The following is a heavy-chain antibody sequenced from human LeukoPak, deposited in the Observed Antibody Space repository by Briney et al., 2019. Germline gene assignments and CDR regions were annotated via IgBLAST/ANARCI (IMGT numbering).Heavy chain of an antibody. J-gene: IGHJ4*02. V-gene: IGHV1-69*04. CDR3: ARDSHYDILTGYYTDDY. D-gene: IGHD3-9*01. Sequence: SVKVSCKASGYTFTSYAMHWVRQAPGQGLEWMGRIIPILGIANYAQKFQGRVTITADKSTSTAYMELSSLRAEDTAVYYCARDSHYDILTGYYTDDYWGQGTLVTVSS. CDR1: GYTFTSYA. CDR2: IIPILGIA.